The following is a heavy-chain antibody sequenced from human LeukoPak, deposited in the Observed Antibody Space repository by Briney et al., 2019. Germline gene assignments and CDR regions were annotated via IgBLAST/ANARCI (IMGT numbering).Heavy chain of an antibody. V-gene: IGHV3-74*01. D-gene: IGHD1-26*01. Sequence: GGSLRLSCAASGFTLSNYWMHWVRQAPGKGLVWVSRINSDGINTSYADSVKGRFTISRDNAKNTLNLQMNSLRAEDTAVYYCARGPRGPRRVGATWFDPWGQGTLVTVSS. J-gene: IGHJ5*02. CDR1: GFTLSNYW. CDR3: ARGPRGPRRVGATWFDP. CDR2: INSDGINT.